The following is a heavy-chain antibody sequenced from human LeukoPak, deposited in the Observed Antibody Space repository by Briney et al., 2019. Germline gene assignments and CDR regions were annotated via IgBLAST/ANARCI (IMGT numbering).Heavy chain of an antibody. J-gene: IGHJ4*02. CDR3: ARAISSGDFDY. CDR2: ISSGSSYI. Sequence: GGSLRLSCAASGFTFSSYSMNWVRQAPGKGLEWVSSISSGSSYIYYADSLKGRFTISRDNAKNSLYLQMNSLRAEDTAVYYCARAISSGDFDYWGQGTLVTVSS. CDR1: GFTFSSYS. D-gene: IGHD6-19*01. V-gene: IGHV3-21*01.